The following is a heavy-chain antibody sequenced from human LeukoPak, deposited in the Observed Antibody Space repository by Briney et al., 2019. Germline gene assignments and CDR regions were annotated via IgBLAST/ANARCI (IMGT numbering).Heavy chain of an antibody. CDR3: ARYSSSWHRGFDY. V-gene: IGHV3-30*02. J-gene: IGHJ4*02. CDR2: IRFDGSNK. CDR1: GFTFSSYG. D-gene: IGHD6-13*01. Sequence: GGSLRLSCAASGFTFSSYGMHWVRQAPGKGLEWVTFIRFDGSNKYYADSVKGRFTISRDNAKNSLYLQMNSLRAEDTAVYYCARYSSSWHRGFDYWGQGTLVTVSS.